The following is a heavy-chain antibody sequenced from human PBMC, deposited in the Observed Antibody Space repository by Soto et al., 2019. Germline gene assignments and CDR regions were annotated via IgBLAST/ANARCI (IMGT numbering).Heavy chain of an antibody. Sequence: GGSLRLSCAASGFTFSSYAMHWVRQAPGKGLEWVAVISYDGSNKYYADSVKGRFTISRDNSKNTLYLQMNSLRAEDTAVYYCARDHHHFVLFQDFWSGYFDYWGQGTLVTVSS. CDR2: ISYDGSNK. J-gene: IGHJ4*02. V-gene: IGHV3-30-3*01. D-gene: IGHD3-3*01. CDR3: ARDHHHFVLFQDFWSGYFDY. CDR1: GFTFSSYA.